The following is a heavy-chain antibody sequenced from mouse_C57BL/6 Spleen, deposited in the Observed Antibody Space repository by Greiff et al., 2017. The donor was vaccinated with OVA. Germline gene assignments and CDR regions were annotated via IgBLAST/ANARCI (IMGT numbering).Heavy chain of an antibody. V-gene: IGHV1-61*01. D-gene: IGHD3-3*01. CDR2: IYPSDSET. CDR1: GYTFTSYW. Sequence: VQLQQPGAELVRPGSSVKLSCKASGYTFTSYWMDWVKQRPGPGLEWIGNIYPSDSETHYNQKFKDKATLTVYKSSSTAYMQLSSLTSEDSAVYYCARKRDVGAMDYWGQGTSVTVSS. J-gene: IGHJ4*01. CDR3: ARKRDVGAMDY.